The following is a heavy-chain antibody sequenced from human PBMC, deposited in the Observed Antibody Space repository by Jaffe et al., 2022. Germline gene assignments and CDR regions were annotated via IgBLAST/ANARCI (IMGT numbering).Heavy chain of an antibody. J-gene: IGHJ6*03. CDR2: IRYDGSNK. CDR1: GFTFSSYG. D-gene: IGHD3-10*01. V-gene: IGHV3-30*02. CDR3: AKDGDGSGSYYTRYYYYYMDV. Sequence: QVQLVESGGGVVQPGGSLRLSCAASGFTFSSYGMHWVRQAPGKGLEWVAFIRYDGSNKYYADSVKGRFTISRDNSKNTLYLQMNSLRAEDTAVYYCAKDGDGSGSYYTRYYYYYMDVWGKGTTVTVSS.